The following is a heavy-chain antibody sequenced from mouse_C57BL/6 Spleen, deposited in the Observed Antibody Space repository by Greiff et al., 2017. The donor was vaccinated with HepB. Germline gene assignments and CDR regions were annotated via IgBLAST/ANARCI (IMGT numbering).Heavy chain of an antibody. D-gene: IGHD2-2*01. CDR1: GYTFTDYN. J-gene: IGHJ4*01. Sequence: EVKLMESGPELVKPGASVKIPCKASGYTFTDYNMDWVKQSHGKSLEWIGDINPNNGGTIYNQKFKGKATLTVDKSSSTAYMELRSLTSEDTAVYYCARSGGYDVGDAMDYWGQGTSVTVSS. CDR2: INPNNGGT. CDR3: ARSGGYDVGDAMDY. V-gene: IGHV1-18*01.